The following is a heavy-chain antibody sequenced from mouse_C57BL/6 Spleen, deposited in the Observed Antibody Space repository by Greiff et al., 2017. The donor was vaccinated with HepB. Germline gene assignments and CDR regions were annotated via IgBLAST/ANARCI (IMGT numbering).Heavy chain of an antibody. CDR1: GYTFTSYW. Sequence: VQLQQPGAELVKPGASVKLSCKASGYTFTSYWMHWVKQRPGQGLEWIGMIHPNSGSTNYNEKFKSKATLTVDKSSSTAYMQLSSLTSEDSAVYYCARETAQEYFDYWGQGTTLTVSS. V-gene: IGHV1-64*01. D-gene: IGHD3-2*02. CDR3: ARETAQEYFDY. CDR2: IHPNSGST. J-gene: IGHJ2*01.